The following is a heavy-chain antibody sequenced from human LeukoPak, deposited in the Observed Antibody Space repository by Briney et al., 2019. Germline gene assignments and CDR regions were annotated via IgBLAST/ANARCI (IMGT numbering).Heavy chain of an antibody. V-gene: IGHV1-2*02. J-gene: IGHJ6*02. Sequence: ASVKVSCMASGYTFTGYYMHWVRQAPGQGLAWMGWINPNSGGTNYAQKFQGRVTMTRDTSISTAYIELSRLRSDDTAVYYCARDIAGYYYYGMDVWGQGTTVTVSS. CDR1: GYTFTGYY. CDR3: ARDIAGYYYYGMDV. D-gene: IGHD6-13*01. CDR2: INPNSGGT.